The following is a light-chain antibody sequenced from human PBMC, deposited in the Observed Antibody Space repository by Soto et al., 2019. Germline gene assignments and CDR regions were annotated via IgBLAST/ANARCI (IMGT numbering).Light chain of an antibody. V-gene: IGLV2-8*01. J-gene: IGLJ1*01. CDR2: EVT. Sequence: QSALTQPPSASGSPGQSVAISCTGTSSDVGGYNYVSWYQQHPGKAPKLMIYEVTKRPSGVPDRFSGSKSCNTASLTVSGLQSEDEAYYSCSSYAGSSNVFGTRTKLTVL. CDR3: SSYAGSSNV. CDR1: SSDVGGYNY.